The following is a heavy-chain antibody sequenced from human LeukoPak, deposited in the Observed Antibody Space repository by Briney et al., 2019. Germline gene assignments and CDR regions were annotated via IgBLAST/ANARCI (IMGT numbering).Heavy chain of an antibody. V-gene: IGHV3-30*02. D-gene: IGHD5-18*01. CDR1: GFTFSTHG. Sequence: TGGSLRLSCAASGFTFSTHGMHWVRQAPGKGLEWVAFIEDDGSNTYYTDSVKGRFTISRDNSKSTLFLQMHSLRAEDTAVFYCAREYTYGLGDYWGQGTLVTVSS. J-gene: IGHJ4*02. CDR3: AREYTYGLGDY. CDR2: IEDDGSNT.